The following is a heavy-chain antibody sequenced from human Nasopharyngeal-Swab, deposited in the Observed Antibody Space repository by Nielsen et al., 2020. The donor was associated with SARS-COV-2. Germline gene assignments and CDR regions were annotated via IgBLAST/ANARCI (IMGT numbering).Heavy chain of an antibody. CDR1: GFIFSDSA. J-gene: IGHJ4*02. Sequence: GESLKISCAASGFIFSDSAIHWVRQASGKGLEWVGRVRSKGNNYATAYSASVKGRFIIFRDDPTSTAYLQMNSLKTEDTAMYYRTRCGGGCYSGRDYWGQGTLVTVSS. D-gene: IGHD2-21*01. CDR2: VRSKGNNYAT. CDR3: TRCGGGCYSGRDY. V-gene: IGHV3-73*01.